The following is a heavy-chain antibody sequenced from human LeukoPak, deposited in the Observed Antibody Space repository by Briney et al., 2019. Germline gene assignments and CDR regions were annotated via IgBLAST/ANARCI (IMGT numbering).Heavy chain of an antibody. CDR3: TRGASPDILTGDY. V-gene: IGHV3-49*03. CDR2: IRRKVYGGTP. D-gene: IGHD3-9*01. CDR1: TLTFGDYA. Sequence: GGSLRLSCTSSTLTFGDYAINWIRQAPGKGLEWVGFIRRKVYGGTPEYAASVKGRFTISRDDSKSIAYLQMNSLKTEDTAVYYCTRGASPDILTGDYWGQGTLVTVSS. J-gene: IGHJ4*02.